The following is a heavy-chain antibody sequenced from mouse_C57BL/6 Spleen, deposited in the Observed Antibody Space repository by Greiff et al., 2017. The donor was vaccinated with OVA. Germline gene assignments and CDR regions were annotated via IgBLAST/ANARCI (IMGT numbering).Heavy chain of an antibody. CDR1: GFNIKDDY. V-gene: IGHV14-4*01. Sequence: EVMLVESGAELVRPGASVKLSCTASGFNIKDDYMHWVKQRPEQGLEWIGWIDPENGDTEYASKFQGKATITADTSSNTAYLQLSSLTSEDTAVYYCTTGTTAYYSNYVGYFDVWGTGTTVTVSS. J-gene: IGHJ1*03. CDR3: TTGTTAYYSNYVGYFDV. CDR2: IDPENGDT. D-gene: IGHD2-5*01.